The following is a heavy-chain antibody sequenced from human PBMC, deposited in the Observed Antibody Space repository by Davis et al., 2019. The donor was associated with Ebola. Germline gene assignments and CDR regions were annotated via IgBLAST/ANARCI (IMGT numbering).Heavy chain of an antibody. CDR2: IFYSGST. V-gene: IGHV4-31*03. Sequence: SETLSLTCTVSGGSIDSGGYYWSWIRQRPGKGLEWIGYIFYSGSTYYNPSLKSRVTISVDTSKNQFSLKLSSVTAADTAVYYCARWWFGDGAERFDYWGQGTLVTVSS. J-gene: IGHJ4*02. D-gene: IGHD3-10*01. CDR3: ARWWFGDGAERFDY. CDR1: GGSIDSGGYY.